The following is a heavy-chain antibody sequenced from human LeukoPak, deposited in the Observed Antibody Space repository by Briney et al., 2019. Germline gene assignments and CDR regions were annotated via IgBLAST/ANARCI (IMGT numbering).Heavy chain of an antibody. CDR3: ARVNDYVWGSYRPMYYYFDY. V-gene: IGHV4-59*01. Sequence: SETLSLTCTVSGGFISSYYWSWIRQPPGKGLEWIGYIYYSGSTNYNPSLKSRVTISVDTSKNQFSLKLSSVTAADTAMYYCARVNDYVWGSYRPMYYYFDYWGQGTLVTVSS. D-gene: IGHD3-16*02. CDR2: IYYSGST. J-gene: IGHJ4*02. CDR1: GGFISSYY.